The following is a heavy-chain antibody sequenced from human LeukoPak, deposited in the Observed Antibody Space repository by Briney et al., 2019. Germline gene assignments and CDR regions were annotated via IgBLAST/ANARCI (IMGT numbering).Heavy chain of an antibody. J-gene: IGHJ4*02. CDR1: GYTFTGYY. V-gene: IGHV1-2*02. CDR2: INPNSGGT. Sequence: ASVKVSCKAFGYTFTGYYMHWVRQAPGQGLEWMGWINPNSGGTNYAQKFQGRVTMTRDTSFSTAYMELSRLRSDDTAVYYCARGPAFWELLFDYWGQGTLVTVSS. CDR3: ARGPAFWELLFDY. D-gene: IGHD1-26*01.